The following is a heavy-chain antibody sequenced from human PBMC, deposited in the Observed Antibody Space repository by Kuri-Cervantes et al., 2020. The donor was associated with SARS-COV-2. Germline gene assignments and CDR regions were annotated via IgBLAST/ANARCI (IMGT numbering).Heavy chain of an antibody. CDR2: IWYDGKNE. CDR1: GFTFSHYA. V-gene: IGHV3-33*08. CDR3: ARVAATYYMDV. Sequence: GGSLRLSCVASGFTFSHYAIHWVRQAPGKGLEWVAVIWYDGKNEYYAGSVKGRFTISRDNSRNTVLLQMNILRAEDTAIYYCARVAATYYMDVWGTGTTVTVSS. D-gene: IGHD2-15*01. J-gene: IGHJ6*03.